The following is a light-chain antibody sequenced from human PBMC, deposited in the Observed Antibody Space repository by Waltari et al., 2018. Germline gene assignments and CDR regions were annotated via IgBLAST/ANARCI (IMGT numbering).Light chain of an antibody. Sequence: QLMLTQAPSASASLGASVKLTCTLSPSHSGPAHPCLQQQPGKGPRFLMKVSNDGSHTKGDGIPDRFSGSSSGAERYLTISRLQSEDEADYYCQTWGTGIRVFGGGTKLTV. J-gene: IGLJ2*01. CDR1: PSHSGPA. CDR2: VSNDGSH. V-gene: IGLV4-69*01. CDR3: QTWGTGIRV.